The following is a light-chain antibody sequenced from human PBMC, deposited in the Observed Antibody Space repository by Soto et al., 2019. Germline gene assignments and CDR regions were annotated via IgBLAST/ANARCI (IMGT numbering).Light chain of an antibody. V-gene: IGLV2-14*01. CDR1: SSDVGGYNY. J-gene: IGLJ1*01. Sequence: QSVLTQPASVSGSPGQSITISCTGTSSDVGGYNYVSWYQQHPGKAPKLMIYEVSNRPSGVSNRFSGSKSGSTASLTISGLQAEDEADYYCSSYTSSSTPGVFGTGTKVTVL. CDR2: EVS. CDR3: SSYTSSSTPGV.